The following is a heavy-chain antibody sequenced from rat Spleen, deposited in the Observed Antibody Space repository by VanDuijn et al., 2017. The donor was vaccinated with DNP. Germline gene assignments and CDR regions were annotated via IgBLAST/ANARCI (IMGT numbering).Heavy chain of an antibody. D-gene: IGHD1-4*01. CDR2: ISSNGGNT. Sequence: EVQLMESGGDLVQPGRSLKLSCVASGFTFNYYWMTWIRQVPGKGLEWLASISSNGGNTYYPDSVKGRFTISRDNAKDTLYLQMNSLRSEDTATYYCATSPGPNWFAYWGQGTLVTVSS. V-gene: IGHV5-31*01. CDR3: ATSPGPNWFAY. CDR1: GFTFNYYW. J-gene: IGHJ3*01.